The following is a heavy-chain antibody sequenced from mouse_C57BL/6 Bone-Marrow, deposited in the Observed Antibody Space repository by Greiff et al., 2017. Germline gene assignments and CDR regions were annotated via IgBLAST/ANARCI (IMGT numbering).Heavy chain of an antibody. V-gene: IGHV1-69*01. CDR2: IDPSDSYT. Sequence: QVQLQQPGAELVMPGASVKLSCKASGYTFTSYWMHWVKQRPGQGLEWIGEIDPSDSYTNYNQKFKGKSTLTVDKSSSTAYMQLSSLTSEDSAVYYCARKGIYEYDGGFAYWGQGTLVTVSA. CDR3: ARKGIYEYDGGFAY. J-gene: IGHJ3*01. D-gene: IGHD2-4*01. CDR1: GYTFTSYW.